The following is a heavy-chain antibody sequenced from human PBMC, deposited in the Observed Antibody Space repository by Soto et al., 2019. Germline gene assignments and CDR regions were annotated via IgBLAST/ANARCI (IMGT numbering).Heavy chain of an antibody. D-gene: IGHD1-26*01. CDR2: ISGSGGST. CDR3: AISIVGAPIYGMDV. CDR1: GFTFSSYA. Sequence: PGGSLRLSCAASGFTFSSYAMSWVRQAPGKGLEWVSAISGSGGSTYYADSVKGRFTISRDNSKNTLYLQMNSLRAEDTAVYYCAISIVGAPIYGMDVWGQGTTVTVYS. J-gene: IGHJ6*02. V-gene: IGHV3-23*01.